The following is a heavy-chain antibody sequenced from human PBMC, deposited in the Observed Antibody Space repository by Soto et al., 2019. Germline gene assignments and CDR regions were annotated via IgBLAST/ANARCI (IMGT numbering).Heavy chain of an antibody. J-gene: IGHJ6*03. D-gene: IGHD2-15*01. CDR3: ARAKVVPATFSYYDYMAV. V-gene: IGHV4-34*01. CDR1: GGSFSGYY. Sequence: SETLSLTYAVYGGSFSGYYWSWIRQPPGKGLEWIGEINHSGRTNYNPSLKSRVTISIDTSKNQFSLKLNSVTAADTDVFYCARAKVVPATFSYYDYMAVWGKGTTVTVSS. CDR2: INHSGRT.